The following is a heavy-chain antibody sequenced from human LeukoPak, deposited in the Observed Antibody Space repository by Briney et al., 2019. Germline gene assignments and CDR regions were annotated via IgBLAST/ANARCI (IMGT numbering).Heavy chain of an antibody. J-gene: IGHJ6*02. V-gene: IGHV1-69*13. CDR3: ARGRGSSRRYYYYGMDV. CDR2: IIPIFGTA. CDR1: GGTFSSYA. D-gene: IGHD6-13*01. Sequence: SVKVSCKASGGTFSSYAISWVRQAPGQGLEWMGGIIPIFGTANYAQKFQGRVTITADESTSTAYMELSSLRSEDTAVYYRARGRGSSRRYYYYGMDVWGQGTTVTVSS.